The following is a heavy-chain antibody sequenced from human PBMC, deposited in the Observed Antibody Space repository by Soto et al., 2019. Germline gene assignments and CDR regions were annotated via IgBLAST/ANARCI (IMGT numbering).Heavy chain of an antibody. CDR3: ARDYSLGYCSGGSCYTGEPFDY. Sequence: ASVKVSCKASGYTFTSYGISWVRQAPGQGLEWMGWISAYNGNTNYAQKLQGRVTMTTDTSTSTAYMELSSLRSEDTAVYYCARDYSLGYCSGGSCYTGEPFDYWGQGTLVTVSS. D-gene: IGHD2-15*01. V-gene: IGHV1-18*04. CDR2: ISAYNGNT. J-gene: IGHJ4*02. CDR1: GYTFTSYG.